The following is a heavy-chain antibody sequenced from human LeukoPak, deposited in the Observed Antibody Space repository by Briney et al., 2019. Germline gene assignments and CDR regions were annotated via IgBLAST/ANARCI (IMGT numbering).Heavy chain of an antibody. D-gene: IGHD3-22*01. CDR1: GFTFDDYA. Sequence: GGSLRLSCAASGFTFDDYAMHWVRKAPGKGLEWVSGISWNSGSIGYADSVKGRFTISRDNAKNSLYLQMNSLRAEDTALYYCAKDPYYYDSSGYPNYFDYWGQGTLVTVSS. V-gene: IGHV3-9*01. CDR3: AKDPYYYDSSGYPNYFDY. CDR2: ISWNSGSI. J-gene: IGHJ4*02.